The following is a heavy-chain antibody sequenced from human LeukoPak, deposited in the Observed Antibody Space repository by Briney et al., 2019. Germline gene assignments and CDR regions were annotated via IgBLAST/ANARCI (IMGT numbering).Heavy chain of an antibody. J-gene: IGHJ4*02. CDR3: ARVSGDYTYYFDY. CDR2: IYSGGNT. D-gene: IGHD4-17*01. CDR1: GLTVSRNY. V-gene: IGHV3-66*01. Sequence: PGGSLRLSCAASGLTVSRNYMSWVRQAPGKGLERVSVIYSGGNTYYADSVKGRFTISRDNSKNTLYLQMNSLRAEDTAVYYCARVSGDYTYYFDYWGRGTLVTVSS.